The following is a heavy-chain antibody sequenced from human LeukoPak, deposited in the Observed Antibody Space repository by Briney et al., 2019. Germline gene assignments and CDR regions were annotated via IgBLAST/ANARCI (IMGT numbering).Heavy chain of an antibody. D-gene: IGHD3-22*01. CDR2: MYCSGST. CDR3: ARHQRGYYDSSGYFDY. CDR1: GGSISSYY. V-gene: IGHV4-59*08. Sequence: SETLSLTCTVSGGSISSYYWSWIRQPPGKGLEWIGYMYCSGSTNYNPSLKSRVTISVDTSKNQFSLKLNSVTAADTAVYYCARHQRGYYDSSGYFDYWGQGTLVTVSS. J-gene: IGHJ4*02.